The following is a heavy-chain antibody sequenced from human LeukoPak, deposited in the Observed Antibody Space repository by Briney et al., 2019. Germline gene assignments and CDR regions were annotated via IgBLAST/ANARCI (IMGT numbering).Heavy chain of an antibody. J-gene: IGHJ5*02. CDR3: ARDRAANQDWVEFDP. V-gene: IGHV3-66*03. Sequence: GGSLRLSCAVSGVRVSDYYMSWVRQAPGKGLEGVGLIRASGEAFYADFARGRFAISRDESENTVYLQMNSLRVKDTAVYFCARDRAANQDWVEFDPWGQGTPVTVSS. CDR1: GVRVSDYY. D-gene: IGHD3/OR15-3a*01. CDR2: IRASGEA.